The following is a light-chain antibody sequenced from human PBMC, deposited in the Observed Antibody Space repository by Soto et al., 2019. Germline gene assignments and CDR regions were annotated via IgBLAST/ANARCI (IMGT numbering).Light chain of an antibody. V-gene: IGLV2-14*03. CDR2: EVR. Sequence: QSVLTRPASVSGSPGQSITISCTGTRSDVGGYNYVSWYQQYPGEVPKVLIYEVRNRPSGVSDRFSGSKSGNTASLTISRLHAEDEADYHCTSYTDSVNYVFGNGIKATVL. J-gene: IGLJ1*01. CDR1: RSDVGGYNY. CDR3: TSYTDSVNYV.